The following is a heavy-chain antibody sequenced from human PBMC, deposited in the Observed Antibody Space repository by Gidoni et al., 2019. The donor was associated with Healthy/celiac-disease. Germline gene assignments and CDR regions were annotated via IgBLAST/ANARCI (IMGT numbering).Heavy chain of an antibody. CDR3: ERSWLLPYYYYGMDV. V-gene: IGHV1-2*02. CDR2: INPNSGGT. CDR1: GYTFTGYY. D-gene: IGHD3-22*01. J-gene: IGHJ6*02. Sequence: QVQLVQSGAEVKKPGASVKVSCKASGYTFTGYYMHWVRQAPGQGLEWMGWINPNSGGTNYAQKFQGRVTMTRDTSISTAYMELSRLRSDDTAVYYCERSWLLPYYYYGMDVWGQGTTVTVSS.